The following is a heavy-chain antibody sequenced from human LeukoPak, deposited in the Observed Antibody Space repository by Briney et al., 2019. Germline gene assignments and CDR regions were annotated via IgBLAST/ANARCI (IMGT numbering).Heavy chain of an antibody. D-gene: IGHD3-22*01. V-gene: IGHV1-2*02. CDR2: INPNSGGT. CDR1: GYTFTGYY. CDR3: AGLPIKSSPLTIIVVVR. J-gene: IGHJ4*02. Sequence: ASVKVSCKASGYTFTGYYMHWVRQAPGQGLEWMGWINPNSGGTNCAQKFQGRVTMTRDTSISTAYMELSRLRSDDTAVYYCAGLPIKSSPLTIIVVVRWGQGTLVTVSS.